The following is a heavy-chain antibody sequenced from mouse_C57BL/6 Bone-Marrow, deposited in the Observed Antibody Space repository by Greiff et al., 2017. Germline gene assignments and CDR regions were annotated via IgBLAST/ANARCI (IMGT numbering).Heavy chain of an antibody. V-gene: IGHV1-54*01. CDR2: INTGSGGT. CDR3: ARSRLLRLDY. CDR1: GYAFTNYL. D-gene: IGHD2-3*01. Sequence: QVQLQQSGAELVRPGTSVKVSCKASGYAFTNYLIEWVKQRPGQGLEWIGVINTGSGGTNYNEKFKGKATLTADKSYSTAYMQLSSLTSEDSAVYFCARSRLLRLDYGGQGTTLTVSS. J-gene: IGHJ2*01.